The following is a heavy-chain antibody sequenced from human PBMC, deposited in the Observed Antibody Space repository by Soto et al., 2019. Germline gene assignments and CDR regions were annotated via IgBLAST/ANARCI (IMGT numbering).Heavy chain of an antibody. J-gene: IGHJ4*02. D-gene: IGHD5-12*01. CDR2: IIPISGRT. Sequence: QVQLVQSGAEVKRPGSSVKVSCEASGGTFSSLGFTWVRQAPGQGLEWMGGIIPISGRTTFAPKFLGRVTITADESTRTTYMELTALTSADTAIYYVATRGTQGRWLEFADYWGQGTLVTVSS. V-gene: IGHV1-69*01. CDR3: ATRGTQGRWLEFADY. CDR1: GGTFSSLG.